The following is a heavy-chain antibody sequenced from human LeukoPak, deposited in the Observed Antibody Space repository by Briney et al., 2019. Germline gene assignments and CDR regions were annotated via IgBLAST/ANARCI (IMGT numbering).Heavy chain of an antibody. V-gene: IGHV1-69*05. D-gene: IGHD3-3*01. CDR3: ARGVLRFLDDYYYYYTDV. CDR2: IIPIFGTA. Sequence: SVKVSCKASGGTFSSYAISWVRQAPGQGLEWMGGIIPIFGTANYAQKFQGRVTITTDESTSTAYMELSSLRSEDTAVYYCARGVLRFLDDYYYYYTDVWGKGTTVTVSS. J-gene: IGHJ6*03. CDR1: GGTFSSYA.